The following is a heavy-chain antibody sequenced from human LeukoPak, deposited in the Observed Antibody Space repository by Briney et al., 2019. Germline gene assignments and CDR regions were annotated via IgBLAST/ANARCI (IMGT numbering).Heavy chain of an antibody. V-gene: IGHV4-34*01. D-gene: IGHD3-22*01. J-gene: IGHJ4*02. CDR1: GGSFSGYY. CDR2: INHSGST. Sequence: PSETLSLTCAVYGGSFSGYYWSGIRQPPGKGLEWIGEINHSGSTNYNPSLKSRVTISVDTSKNQFSLKLSSVTAADTAVYYCASLYDSSGLDDYWGQGTLVTVSS. CDR3: ASLYDSSGLDDY.